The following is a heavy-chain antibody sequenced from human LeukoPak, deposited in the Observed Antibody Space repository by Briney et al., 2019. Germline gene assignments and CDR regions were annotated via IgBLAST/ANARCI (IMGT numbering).Heavy chain of an antibody. CDR3: AKGPAILWWCDY. J-gene: IGHJ4*02. CDR2: ISGSGGST. CDR1: GFTFSSYA. D-gene: IGHD2-21*01. V-gene: IGHV3-23*01. Sequence: GGSLRLSCAASGFTFSSYAMSWVRQAPGKGLEWVSAISGSGGSTYYADSVKGRFTISRDNSKNTLYLQMNSPRAEDTAVYYCAKGPAILWWCDYWGQGTLVTVSS.